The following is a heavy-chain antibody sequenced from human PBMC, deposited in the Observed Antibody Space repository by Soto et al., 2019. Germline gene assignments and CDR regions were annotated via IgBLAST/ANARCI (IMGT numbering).Heavy chain of an antibody. J-gene: IGHJ4*02. CDR2: ISTSNTI. Sequence: GGSLRLSCAASGFTFSNFNMNWVRQAPGKGLEWVSYISTSNTIYYADSVKGRFTISRDNVKNSLYLQINSLRDEDTAVYYCARDCPTVTTMWSFFDHWGQGTLVTVSS. CDR3: ARDCPTVTTMWSFFDH. CDR1: GFTFSNFN. D-gene: IGHD4-17*01. V-gene: IGHV3-48*02.